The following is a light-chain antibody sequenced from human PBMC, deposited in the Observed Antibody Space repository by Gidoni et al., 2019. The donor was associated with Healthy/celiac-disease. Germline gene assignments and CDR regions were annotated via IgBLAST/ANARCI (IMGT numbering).Light chain of an antibody. CDR3: QQYVNPPRT. CDR1: QDSSNY. J-gene: IGKJ1*01. CDR2: DAS. Sequence: DIQMTQSPSSLSASVGDRLTITCQASQDSSNYLNWYQQKPGKAPKLLIYDASNLETGVPSRFSGSGSGTDFTFTISSLQPEDIATYYCQQYVNPPRTFGQGTKVEIK. V-gene: IGKV1-33*01.